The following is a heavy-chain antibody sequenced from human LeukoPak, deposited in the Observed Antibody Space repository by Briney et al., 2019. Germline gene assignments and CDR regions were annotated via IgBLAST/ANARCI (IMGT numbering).Heavy chain of an antibody. CDR1: GYTFTGYY. CDR2: INPNSGGT. V-gene: IGHV1-2*02. Sequence: ASVKVSCKASGYTFTGYYMHWVRQAPGQGLEWMGWINPNSGGTNYAQKFQGRVTMTRDTSISTAYMELSRLRSDDTAVYYCARDSQRFLEWFSNWFDPWGQGTLVTVSS. J-gene: IGHJ5*02. D-gene: IGHD3-3*01. CDR3: ARDSQRFLEWFSNWFDP.